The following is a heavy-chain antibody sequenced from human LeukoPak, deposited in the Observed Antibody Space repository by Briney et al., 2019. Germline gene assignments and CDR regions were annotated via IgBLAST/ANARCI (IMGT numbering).Heavy chain of an antibody. CDR2: ISYDGSNK. V-gene: IGHV3-30*09. J-gene: IGHJ6*02. CDR3: ARDRREYQLLGVGYYYYYGMDV. CDR1: GFTFSSYA. Sequence: RGSLRLSCAASGFTFSSYAMHWVRQAPGKGLEWVAVISYDGSNKYYADSVKGRFAISRDNSKNTLYLQMNSLRAEDTAVYYCARDRREYQLLGVGYYYYYGMDVWGQGTTVTVSS. D-gene: IGHD2-2*01.